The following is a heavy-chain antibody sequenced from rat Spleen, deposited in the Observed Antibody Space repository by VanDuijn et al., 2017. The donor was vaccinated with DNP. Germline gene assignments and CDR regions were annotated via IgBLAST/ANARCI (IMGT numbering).Heavy chain of an antibody. CDR2: ISYVGRST. V-gene: IGHV5-7*01. Sequence: EVQLVESGGGFVRPGRSLTLSCAASGFTFSDYNMAWVRQAPKKGLEWVATISYVGRSTYYRDSVKGRFTISRDNAKSTLYLQMDSLRSDDTATYYCARPDYWAQGVLVTVSS. CDR3: ARPDY. J-gene: IGHJ2*01. CDR1: GFTFSDYN.